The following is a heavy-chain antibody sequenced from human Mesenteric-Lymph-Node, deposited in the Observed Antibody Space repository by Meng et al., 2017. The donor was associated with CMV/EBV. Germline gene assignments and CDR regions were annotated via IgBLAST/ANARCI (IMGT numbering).Heavy chain of an antibody. CDR1: FRHYH. D-gene: IGHD2-2*02. CDR3: ARRPYCATATCYTLIDY. J-gene: IGHJ4*02. V-gene: IGHV1-2*02. Sequence: FRHYHMRWVRRAPGQGLEWMGGINANSGDASYAQKFPGRVTMTRDASISTAYMELSRLTSDDTAVYFCARRPYCATATCYTLIDYWRQGTLVTVSS. CDR2: INANSGDA.